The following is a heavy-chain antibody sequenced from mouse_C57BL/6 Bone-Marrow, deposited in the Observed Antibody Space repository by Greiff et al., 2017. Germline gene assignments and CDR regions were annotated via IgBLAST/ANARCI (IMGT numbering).Heavy chain of an antibody. J-gene: IGHJ4*01. V-gene: IGHV1-26*01. D-gene: IGHD2-1*01. Sequence: EVQLQQSGPELVKPGASVKISCKASGYTFTDYYMNWVKQSHGKSLEWIGDINPNNGGTSYNQKFKGKATLTVAKSSSTAYMELRSLTSEASAVYYCERRICDCNERGMGYWGQGTSVTVSS. CDR1: GYTFTDYY. CDR2: INPNNGGT. CDR3: ERRICDCNERGMGY.